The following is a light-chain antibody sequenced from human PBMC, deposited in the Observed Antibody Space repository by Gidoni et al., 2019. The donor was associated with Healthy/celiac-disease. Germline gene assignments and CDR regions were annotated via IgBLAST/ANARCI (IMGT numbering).Light chain of an antibody. Sequence: DHQMTLSPSFLLASVGVRVTIPCLGSQSISSYLNWYQKKPGKAPKLLNYAASRLQRGVPSRFSSSGAGADFTLTSSSQQDEDYATYYYQQSYSTPRTFGQGTKVEIK. CDR3: QQSYSTPRT. V-gene: IGKV1-39*01. J-gene: IGKJ1*01. CDR1: QSISSY. CDR2: AAS.